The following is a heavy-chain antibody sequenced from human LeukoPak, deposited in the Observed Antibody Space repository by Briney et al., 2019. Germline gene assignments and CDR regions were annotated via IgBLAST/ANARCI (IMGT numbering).Heavy chain of an antibody. V-gene: IGHV3-9*01. J-gene: IGHJ4*02. CDR2: ISWNGGGV. CDR1: GFTLDDYG. D-gene: IGHD2-2*01. CDR3: AKGDCGSSSCTRLDN. Sequence: GRSLRLSCAASGFTLDDYGMHGVRQAPGKGLEWVSGISWNGGGVGYAASVKGRFTISRDNAKKCLYLQMNSLRPEDTALYYCAKGDCGSSSCTRLDNWGQGTLVTVSS.